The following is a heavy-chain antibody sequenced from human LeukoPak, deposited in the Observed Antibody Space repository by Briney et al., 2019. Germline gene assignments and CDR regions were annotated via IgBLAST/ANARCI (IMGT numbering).Heavy chain of an antibody. V-gene: IGHV3-7*01. CDR1: GFTFSSYW. D-gene: IGHD5-24*01. CDR2: IKQDGSEK. CDR3: ARARGDGYQWYFDL. Sequence: GGSLRLSCAASGFTFSSYWMNWDRQAPGKGLEWVANIKQDGSEKNYVDFVKGRFTISRDNAKNSLDLQMNSLRAEDTAVYYCARARGDGYQWYFDLWGRGTLVTVSS. J-gene: IGHJ2*01.